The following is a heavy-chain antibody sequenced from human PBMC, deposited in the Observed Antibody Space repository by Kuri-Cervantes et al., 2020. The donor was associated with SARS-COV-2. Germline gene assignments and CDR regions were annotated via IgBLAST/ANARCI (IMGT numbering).Heavy chain of an antibody. Sequence: ASVKVSCKASEYNFSGYYLHWVRQAPGQGLEWMGWISAYNGNTNYAQKLQGRVTMTTDTSTSTAYMELRSLRSDDTAVYYCAGGYLFDYWGQGTLVTVSS. CDR2: ISAYNGNT. J-gene: IGHJ4*02. CDR3: AGGYLFDY. V-gene: IGHV1-18*04. D-gene: IGHD3-16*02. CDR1: EYNFSGYY.